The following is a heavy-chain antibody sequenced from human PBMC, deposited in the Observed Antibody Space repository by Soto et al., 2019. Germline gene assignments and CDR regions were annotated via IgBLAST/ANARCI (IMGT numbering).Heavy chain of an antibody. Sequence: QVQLVQSGAEVKKPESSVRVSCKASGGTFNSYAITWVRQAPGQGLEWMGGTIPMFGTTNYAEKFQGRVTITADESTNTAYMELSSLRSEDTAVYHCTRCGIRYHSIGYYLGIDGMDVWGQGTTVIVSS. CDR2: TIPMFGTT. CDR3: TRCGIRYHSIGYYLGIDGMDV. CDR1: GGTFNSYA. V-gene: IGHV1-69*12. J-gene: IGHJ6*02. D-gene: IGHD3-22*01.